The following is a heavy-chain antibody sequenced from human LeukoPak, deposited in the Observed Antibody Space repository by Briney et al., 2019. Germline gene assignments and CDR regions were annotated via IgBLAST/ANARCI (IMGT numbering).Heavy chain of an antibody. D-gene: IGHD3-10*01. V-gene: IGHV1-2*02. J-gene: IGHJ3*02. CDR3: ARDRSTMVRGENFAFDI. Sequence: ASVKVSCKASGYTFSDYYMHWVRQAPGQALEWMGWINPNSGGINYAQRFQGSVTMTRDTSLSTAYMELSRLRSDDTAVYYCARDRSTMVRGENFAFDIWGQGTMVTVPS. CDR2: INPNSGGI. CDR1: GYTFSDYY.